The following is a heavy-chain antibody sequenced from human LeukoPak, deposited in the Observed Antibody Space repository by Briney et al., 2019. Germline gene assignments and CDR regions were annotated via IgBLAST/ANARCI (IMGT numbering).Heavy chain of an antibody. CDR3: ARATSGGACIAFDI. J-gene: IGHJ3*02. CDR1: GYSISSGYY. D-gene: IGHD2-15*01. V-gene: IGHV4-38-2*02. CDR2: IYHSGST. Sequence: SETLSLTCTVSGYSISSGYYWGWIRQPPGKGLEWIGSIYHSGSTYYNPSLKSRVTISVDTSKNQFSLKLSSVTAADTAVYYCARATSGGACIAFDIWGQGTMVTVSS.